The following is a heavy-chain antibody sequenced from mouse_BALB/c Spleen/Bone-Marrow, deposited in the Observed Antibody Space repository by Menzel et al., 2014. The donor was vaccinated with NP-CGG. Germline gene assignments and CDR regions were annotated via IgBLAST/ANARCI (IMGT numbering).Heavy chain of an antibody. Sequence: QVQLQQSGAEPVRPGASVKLSCKASGYTSTSYWINWVKQRPGQGLEWIGNIFPSETYTNYNQKFKDKATLTVDKSSSTAYMQLSSPTSEDSAVYYCTRDNWDYWGQGTTLTVSS. J-gene: IGHJ2*01. V-gene: IGHV1-69*02. D-gene: IGHD4-1*01. CDR2: IFPSETYT. CDR3: TRDNWDY. CDR1: GYTSTSYW.